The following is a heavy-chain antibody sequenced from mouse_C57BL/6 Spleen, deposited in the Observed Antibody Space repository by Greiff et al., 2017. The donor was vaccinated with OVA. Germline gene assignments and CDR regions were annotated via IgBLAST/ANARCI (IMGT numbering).Heavy chain of an antibody. V-gene: IGHV1-80*01. CDR2: IYPGDGDT. D-gene: IGHD2-4*01. CDR3: ARDDYDGVAMDY. Sequence: QVQLQQSGAELVKPGASVKISCKASGYAFSSYWMNWVKQRPGKGLEWIGQIYPGDGDTNYNGKFKGKATLTADKSSSTAYMQLSSLTSEDSAVYFCARDDYDGVAMDYWGQGTSVTVSS. J-gene: IGHJ4*01. CDR1: GYAFSSYW.